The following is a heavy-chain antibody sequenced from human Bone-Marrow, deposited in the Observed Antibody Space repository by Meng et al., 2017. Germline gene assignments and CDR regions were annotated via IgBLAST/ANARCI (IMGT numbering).Heavy chain of an antibody. D-gene: IGHD6-19*01. CDR2: FHHRGTT. Sequence: QVQLQESDPGLVQPPGTLSLTCAVSAASVSYGYLWTCVRQPPGKGREWIGEFHHRGTTNYNPSLRSRVTISVDTSKNQFSLRLTSVTAADTAVYYCAASSGWYRVDSWGQGTLVTVSS. V-gene: IGHV4-4*03. CDR1: AASVSYGYL. CDR3: AASSGWYRVDS. J-gene: IGHJ4*02.